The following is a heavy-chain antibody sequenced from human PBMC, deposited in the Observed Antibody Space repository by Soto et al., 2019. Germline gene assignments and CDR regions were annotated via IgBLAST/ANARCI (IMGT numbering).Heavy chain of an antibody. CDR3: AREYNWNGYYFDY. D-gene: IGHD1-1*01. CDR2: ISSSSSYI. J-gene: IGHJ4*02. V-gene: IGHV3-21*01. Sequence: GGSLRLSCAASGFTFSSYSMNWVRQAPGKGLEWVSSISSSSSYIYYADSVKGRFTISRDNAKNSLYLQMNSLRAEDTAVYYCAREYNWNGYYFDYWGQGTLVTVSS. CDR1: GFTFSSYS.